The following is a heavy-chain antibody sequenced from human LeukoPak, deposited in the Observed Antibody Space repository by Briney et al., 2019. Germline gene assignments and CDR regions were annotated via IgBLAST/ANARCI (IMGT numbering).Heavy chain of an antibody. Sequence: GESLKISCKGSGYSFTSYWIGWVRQMPGKGLEWMGIIYPGDSDTRYSPSSQGQVTISADKSISTAYLQWSSLKASDTAMYYCASPAGSYNDAFDIWGQGTMVTVSS. CDR3: ASPAGSYNDAFDI. V-gene: IGHV5-51*01. J-gene: IGHJ3*02. CDR1: GYSFTSYW. CDR2: IYPGDSDT. D-gene: IGHD3-10*01.